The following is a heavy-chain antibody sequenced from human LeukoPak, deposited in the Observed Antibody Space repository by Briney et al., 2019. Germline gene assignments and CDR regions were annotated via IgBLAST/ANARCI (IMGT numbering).Heavy chain of an antibody. CDR2: IYYSGSN. CDR3: ARAGDSGGYSEYYFDY. J-gene: IGHJ4*02. CDR1: GGSISSGDYY. V-gene: IGHV4-30-4*01. D-gene: IGHD3-22*01. Sequence: SETLSLTCTVSGGSISSGDYYWSWIRQPPGKGLEWIGYIYYSGSNYYNPSLKRRVNISVDTSKNQFSLKLSSVTAADTAVYYCARAGDSGGYSEYYFDYWGQGTLVTVSS.